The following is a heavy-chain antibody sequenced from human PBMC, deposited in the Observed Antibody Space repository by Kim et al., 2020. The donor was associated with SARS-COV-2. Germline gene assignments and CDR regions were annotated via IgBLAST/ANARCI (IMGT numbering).Heavy chain of an antibody. Sequence: SETLSLTCTVSGGSISNYYWSWIRQPAGKGLEWIGRIYTSGSTYYNPSLKSRVTMSLNTSKNQFSLKLSSVTAADTAVYYCAKEGPLYCGGDCYSVWGQGTLVTVSS. J-gene: IGHJ4*02. V-gene: IGHV4-4*07. CDR3: AKEGPLYCGGDCYSV. D-gene: IGHD2-21*02. CDR2: IYTSGST. CDR1: GGSISNYY.